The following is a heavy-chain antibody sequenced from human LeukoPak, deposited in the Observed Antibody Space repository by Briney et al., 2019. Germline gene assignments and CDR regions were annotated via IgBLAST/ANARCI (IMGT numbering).Heavy chain of an antibody. CDR2: ISAYNGNT. V-gene: IGHV1-18*01. D-gene: IGHD6-13*01. Sequence: ASVKVSCKASGYTFTSYGISWVRQAPGQGLEWMGWISAYNGNTNYAQKLQGRVTMTTDTSTSTAYMELRSLRSDDTAVYYCAGEGSSSWYYYYYGMDVWGQGATVTVSS. CDR3: AGEGSSSWYYYYYGMDV. J-gene: IGHJ6*02. CDR1: GYTFTSYG.